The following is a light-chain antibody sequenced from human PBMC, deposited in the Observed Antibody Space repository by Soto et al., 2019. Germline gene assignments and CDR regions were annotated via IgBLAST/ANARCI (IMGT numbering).Light chain of an antibody. Sequence: QSVLTQPASVAGSPGQSISISCTGSGSDIGAYDYVSWYQQHPGKAPRLIIFEVSYRPSGVSDRFSGSKSGNTASLTISGLQPEDEADYPCSSYTNTASLVLFGGGTKLTVL. CDR1: GSDIGAYDY. V-gene: IGLV2-14*01. J-gene: IGLJ2*01. CDR2: EVS. CDR3: SSYTNTASLVL.